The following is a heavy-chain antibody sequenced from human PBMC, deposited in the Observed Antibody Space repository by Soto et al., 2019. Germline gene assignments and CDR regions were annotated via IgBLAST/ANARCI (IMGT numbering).Heavy chain of an antibody. CDR2: VNPIVSMS. D-gene: IGHD3-10*01. Sequence: GASVKVSCKASGDTFSFYTINWVRQAPGLGLEWMGRVNPIVSMSNYAQKFQGRVTITADKSTNTAYMQLSSLRSEDTAIYYCAASYGSGYRAFDYSGQGSLVIVSS. CDR1: GDTFSFYT. V-gene: IGHV1-69*02. J-gene: IGHJ4*02. CDR3: AASYGSGYRAFDY.